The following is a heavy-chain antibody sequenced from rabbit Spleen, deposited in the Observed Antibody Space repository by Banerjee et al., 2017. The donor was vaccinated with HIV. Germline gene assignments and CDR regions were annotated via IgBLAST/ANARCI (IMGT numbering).Heavy chain of an antibody. J-gene: IGHJ6*01. CDR3: ARYYIFYGMDL. CDR2: IDAGSSGFT. D-gene: IGHD4-1*01. V-gene: IGHV1S45*01. Sequence: QEQLEESGGDLVKPGASLTLTCIASGVSFSGSSYMCWVRQAPGKGLEWIACIDAGSSGFTYFASWAKGRFTISKTSSTTVTLQMNSLTAADTATYFCARYYIFYGMDLWGPGTLVTVS. CDR1: GVSFSGSSY.